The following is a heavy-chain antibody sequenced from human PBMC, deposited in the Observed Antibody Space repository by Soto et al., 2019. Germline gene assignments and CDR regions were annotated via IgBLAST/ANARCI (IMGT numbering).Heavy chain of an antibody. CDR2: IYYSGST. J-gene: IGHJ4*02. CDR1: GGSIRSYY. D-gene: IGHD3-10*01. V-gene: IGHV4-59*08. CDR3: ARRWGSGMDF. Sequence: QVQLQESGPGLVKPSETLSLTCNVSGGSIRSYYWSWIRQPPGKGLEWIGYIYYSGSTNYNPSLTSRVTILVDMSKNQFSLKLSSVTAADTAVYYCARRWGSGMDFWGQGTLVTVSS.